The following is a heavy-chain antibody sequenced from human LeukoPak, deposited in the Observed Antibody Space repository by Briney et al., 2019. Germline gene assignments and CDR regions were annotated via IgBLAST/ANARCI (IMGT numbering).Heavy chain of an antibody. Sequence: GGSLRLSCAASGFPFSSYGMHWVRQAPGKGLEWVAFIPYDGSDKFYADSVKGRFTISRDNSKNTLYLQMNSLRAEDTAVYYCAAMTSVTTGDYWGQGTLVTVPS. CDR3: AAMTSVTTGDY. CDR1: GFPFSSYG. D-gene: IGHD4-11*01. V-gene: IGHV3-30*02. CDR2: IPYDGSDK. J-gene: IGHJ4*02.